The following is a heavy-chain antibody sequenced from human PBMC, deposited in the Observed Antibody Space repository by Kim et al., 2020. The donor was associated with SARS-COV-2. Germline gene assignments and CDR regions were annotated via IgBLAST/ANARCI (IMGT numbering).Heavy chain of an antibody. CDR3: ARGNPMIAVAAH. J-gene: IGHJ4*02. D-gene: IGHD3-22*01. V-gene: IGHV4-34*01. Sequence: NDNPSLKSRVTISVDTSKNQFSLKLSSVTAADTAVYYCARGNPMIAVAAHWGQGTLVTVSS.